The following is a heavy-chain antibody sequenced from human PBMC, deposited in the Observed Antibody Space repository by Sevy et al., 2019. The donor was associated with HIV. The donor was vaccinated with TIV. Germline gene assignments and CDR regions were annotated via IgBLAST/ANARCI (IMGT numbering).Heavy chain of an antibody. J-gene: IGHJ4*02. CDR2: IKQDMSEK. V-gene: IGHV3-7*01. Sequence: GGSLRLCCAASGFTCSSYWMTWVRQAPGKGLEWVANIKQDMSEKYYADSVKGRFTISRDNARNSLYLQMGSLSAADTAVYYCARAQRVIMLVVIGGLYFDFWGQGPLVTVSS. CDR1: GFTCSSYW. CDR3: ARAQRVIMLVVIGGLYFDF. D-gene: IGHD3-3*01.